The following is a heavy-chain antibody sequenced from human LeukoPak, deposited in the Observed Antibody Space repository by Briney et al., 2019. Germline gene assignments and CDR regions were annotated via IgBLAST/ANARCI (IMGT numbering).Heavy chain of an antibody. J-gene: IGHJ4*02. V-gene: IGHV3-21*01. CDR2: ISSSSSYI. D-gene: IGHD2-2*01. Sequence: GGSLRLSCAASGFTFSSYSMNWVRQAPGKGLEWVSSISSSSSYIYYADSVKGRFTISRDNTKNSLYLQMNSLRAEDTAVYYCARDKWGQTSQLPHDYWGQGTLVTVSS. CDR3: ARDKWGQTSQLPHDY. CDR1: GFTFSSYS.